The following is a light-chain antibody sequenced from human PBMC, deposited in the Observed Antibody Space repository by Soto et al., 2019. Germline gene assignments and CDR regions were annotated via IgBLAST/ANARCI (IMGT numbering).Light chain of an antibody. J-gene: IGKJ1*01. CDR1: QSVSNNY. CDR2: GAS. Sequence: EIVLTQSPGTLALSPGERATLSCRASQSVSNNYLAWYQQKPGQAPRLLIYGASSRATGIPDRFSGSGSGTDFTLTISCLQSEDFATYYCQQYYSYPPWTFGQGTKVDIK. CDR3: QQYYSYPPWT. V-gene: IGKV3-20*01.